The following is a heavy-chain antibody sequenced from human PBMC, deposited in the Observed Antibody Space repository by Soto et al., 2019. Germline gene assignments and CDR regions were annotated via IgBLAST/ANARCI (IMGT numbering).Heavy chain of an antibody. D-gene: IGHD2-15*01. Sequence: SETLSLTCTVSGGSISSYYWSWIRQPPGKGLEWIGYIYYSGSTNYNPSLKSRVTISVDTSKNQFSLKLSSVTAADTAVYYCARGWGRCSGGSCYAGWWFDPWGQGTLVTVSS. CDR2: IYYSGST. J-gene: IGHJ5*02. CDR3: ARGWGRCSGGSCYAGWWFDP. V-gene: IGHV4-59*01. CDR1: GGSISSYY.